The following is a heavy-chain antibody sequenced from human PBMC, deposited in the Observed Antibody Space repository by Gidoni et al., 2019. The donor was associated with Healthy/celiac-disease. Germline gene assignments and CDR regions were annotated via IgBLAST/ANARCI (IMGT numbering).Heavy chain of an antibody. CDR3: ARRVHLRFLEWLEYNWFDP. Sequence: QLQLQESGPGLVKPSETLSLTFTVSGGSISSSSYHWGWLRQPPGKGLEWIGRIYYSGSTYYNPSLKSRVTISVETSKNQFSLKLSSVTAADTAVYYCARRVHLRFLEWLEYNWFDPWGQGTLVTVSS. J-gene: IGHJ5*02. CDR1: GGSISSSSYH. V-gene: IGHV4-39*01. D-gene: IGHD3-3*01. CDR2: IYYSGST.